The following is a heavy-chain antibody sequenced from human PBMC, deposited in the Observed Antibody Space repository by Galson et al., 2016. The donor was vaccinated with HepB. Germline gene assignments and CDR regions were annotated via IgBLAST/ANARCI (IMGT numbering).Heavy chain of an antibody. V-gene: IGHV6-1*01. CDR3: ARKSGRRARHFDY. CDR2: TYFRSKWYY. CDR1: GDSVSSHSAA. D-gene: IGHD3-3*01. J-gene: IGHJ4*02. Sequence: CAISGDSVSSHSAAWNWIRQSPSRGLEWLGRTYFRSKWYYDYPESLKSRITIKPDTSKNHFSLHLNSVTPEDTAVYYCARKSGRRARHFDYWGQGTLVTVSS.